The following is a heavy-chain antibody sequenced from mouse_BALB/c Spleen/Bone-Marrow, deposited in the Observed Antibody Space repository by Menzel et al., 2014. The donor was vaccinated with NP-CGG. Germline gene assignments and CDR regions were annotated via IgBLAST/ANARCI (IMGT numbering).Heavy chain of an antibody. CDR3: ARGGSSYGWYYDV. CDR2: IDPANGNT. Sequence: EVKLVESGAELVKPGASVKLSCTASGFNIQDTYMHWVKQRPEQGLEWIGRIDPANGNTKYDPKFQGKATITADTSSNTAYLQLSSLTSEDTAGYYCARGGSSYGWYYDVWGAGTTVTVSS. V-gene: IGHV14-3*02. CDR1: GFNIQDTY. D-gene: IGHD1-1*01. J-gene: IGHJ1*01.